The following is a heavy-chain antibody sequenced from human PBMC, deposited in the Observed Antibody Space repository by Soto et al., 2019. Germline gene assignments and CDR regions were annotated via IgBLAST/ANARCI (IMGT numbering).Heavy chain of an antibody. Sequence: GESLKISCKGSGYSFTSYWISWVRQMPGKGLEWMGRIDPSDSYTNYSPFFQGHVTISTDKSITTAYLQWSSLKASDAAMYYCARGSLAPWPNWFDPWGQGTLVTVSS. J-gene: IGHJ5*02. CDR3: ARGSLAPWPNWFDP. V-gene: IGHV5-10-1*01. D-gene: IGHD2-21*01. CDR1: GYSFTSYW. CDR2: IDPSDSYT.